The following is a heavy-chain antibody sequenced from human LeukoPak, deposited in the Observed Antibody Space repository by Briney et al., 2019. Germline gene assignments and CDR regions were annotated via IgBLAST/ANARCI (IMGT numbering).Heavy chain of an antibody. V-gene: IGHV3-23*01. CDR1: GFTFSTYA. CDR3: VKAYTTSGTYLEP. J-gene: IGHJ4*02. Sequence: GGSLRLSCTASGFTFSTYAMGWARQAPGKGLEWVSGIGGNGVDTYYADSAKGRFTISRDNSKNTVYLQMNSLRAEDTALYYCVKAYTTSGTYLEPWGQGTLVTVS. D-gene: IGHD1-26*01. CDR2: IGGNGVDT.